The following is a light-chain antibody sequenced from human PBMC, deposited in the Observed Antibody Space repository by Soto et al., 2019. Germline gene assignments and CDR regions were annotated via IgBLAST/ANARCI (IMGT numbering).Light chain of an antibody. CDR1: ISNIGSNY. V-gene: IGLV1-47*01. J-gene: IGLJ1*01. CDR3: AAWDDTVSNYV. CDR2: RNN. Sequence: QSVLTQPPSVSGTPGQRVTISCSGSISNIGSNYVSWFQQLPGTAPKVLSSRNNQRPSGVPDRFSGSKSGTSASLAISELLSEDEDQYYCAAWDDTVSNYVFGTGTKLTGL.